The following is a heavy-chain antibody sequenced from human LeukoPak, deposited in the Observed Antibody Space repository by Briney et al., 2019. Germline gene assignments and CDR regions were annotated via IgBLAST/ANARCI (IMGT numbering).Heavy chain of an antibody. Sequence: ASVKVSCKASGFTFTSYGISWVRQAPGQGLEWMGWISAYNGNTNYAQKLQGRVTMTTDTSTSTAYMELRSLRSDDTAVYYCARGSGYSSSHNWFDPWGQGTLVTVSS. V-gene: IGHV1-18*01. J-gene: IGHJ5*02. CDR3: ARGSGYSSSHNWFDP. D-gene: IGHD6-13*01. CDR1: GFTFTSYG. CDR2: ISAYNGNT.